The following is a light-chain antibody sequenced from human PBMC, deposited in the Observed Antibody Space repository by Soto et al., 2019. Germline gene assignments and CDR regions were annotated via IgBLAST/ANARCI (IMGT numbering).Light chain of an antibody. V-gene: IGLV2-14*01. CDR3: SSYTSSSTSVV. J-gene: IGLJ2*01. CDR1: SSDVGGYDY. Sequence: QSVLTQPASVSGSPGQSITISCTGTSSDVGGYDYVSWYQQHPDKAPKLMIYEVSNWPSGVSNRFSGSKSGNTASLTISGLQAEDEAEYYCSSYTSSSTSVVFGGGTQLTVL. CDR2: EVS.